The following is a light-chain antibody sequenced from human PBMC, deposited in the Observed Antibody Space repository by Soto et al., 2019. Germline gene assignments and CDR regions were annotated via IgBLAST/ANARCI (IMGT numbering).Light chain of an antibody. CDR3: QQYDTIPPWT. V-gene: IGKV3-20*01. CDR1: RTVGRSY. J-gene: IGKJ1*01. CDR2: GTS. Sequence: ETVLTQSPDIMCLSPGERATLSCRASRTVGRSYLAWYQQKPGQAPRLLIFGTSTRATGIPDRFSGGGSGTDFTLTISRLDPEDYAVYFCQQYDTIPPWTFGQGTRVEV.